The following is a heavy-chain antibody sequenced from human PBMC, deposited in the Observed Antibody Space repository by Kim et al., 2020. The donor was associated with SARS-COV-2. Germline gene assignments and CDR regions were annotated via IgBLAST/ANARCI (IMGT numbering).Heavy chain of an antibody. D-gene: IGHD1-26*01. V-gene: IGHV3-23*01. CDR1: GFTFSSYA. J-gene: IGHJ4*02. CDR3: AKDTTPFWELPNYFDY. Sequence: GGSLRLSCAASGFTFSSYAMSWVRQAPGKGLEWVSAISGSGGSTYYADSVKGRFTISRDNSKNTLYLQMNSLRAEDTAVYYCAKDTTPFWELPNYFDYWGQGTLVTVSS. CDR2: ISGSGGST.